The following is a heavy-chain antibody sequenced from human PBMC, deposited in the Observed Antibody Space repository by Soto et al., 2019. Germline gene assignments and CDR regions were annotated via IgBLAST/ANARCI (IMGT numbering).Heavy chain of an antibody. CDR2: IDPSDSYT. Sequence: GESLKISCKGSGYSFTSYWISWVRQMPGKGLEWMGRIDPSDSYTNYSPSFQGHVTISADKSISTAYLQWSSLKASDTAMYYCARSGWHHRHYYCYGMDVWRQGTTVTVSS. V-gene: IGHV5-10-1*01. J-gene: IGHJ6*02. CDR1: GYSFTSYW. D-gene: IGHD2-15*01. CDR3: ARSGWHHRHYYCYGMDV.